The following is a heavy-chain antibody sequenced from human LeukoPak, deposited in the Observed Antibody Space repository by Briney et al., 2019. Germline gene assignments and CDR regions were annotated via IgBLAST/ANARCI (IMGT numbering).Heavy chain of an antibody. J-gene: IGHJ3*02. CDR1: GFNFGSYS. V-gene: IGHV3-48*03. D-gene: IGHD3-22*01. CDR3: ARVHRAATYHTYYYDSSGYYFTVDAFDI. CDR2: ISADSATT. Sequence: GGSLRLSCAASGFNFGSYSMTWVRQAPGKGLEWVSVISADSATTFYADSVKGRFTISRDNAKNSLYLQMNSLRAEDTAVYYCARVHRAATYHTYYYDSSGYYFTVDAFDIWGQGTMVTVSS.